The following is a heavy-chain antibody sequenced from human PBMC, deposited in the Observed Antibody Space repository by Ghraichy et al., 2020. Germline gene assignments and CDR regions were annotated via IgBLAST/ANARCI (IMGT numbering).Heavy chain of an antibody. Sequence: SQTLSLTCAISGDSVSSSSAAWTWIRQSPSGGLEWLGRTYYRSRWYNDYAVSVESRIAIDADTSKNQFSLQLNFVTPEDTAVYYCTRDRKSVTGFYYYGMGVWGQGSTVTVSS. J-gene: IGHJ6*02. CDR3: TRDRKSVTGFYYYGMGV. V-gene: IGHV6-1*01. D-gene: IGHD6-19*01. CDR2: TYYRSRWYN. CDR1: GDSVSSSSAA.